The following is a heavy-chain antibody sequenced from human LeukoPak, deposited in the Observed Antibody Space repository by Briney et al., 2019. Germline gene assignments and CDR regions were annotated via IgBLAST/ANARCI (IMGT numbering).Heavy chain of an antibody. J-gene: IGHJ4*02. CDR3: AKGHGAGKLSALDY. Sequence: GGSLRLSCAASGFTFSSYAMSWVRQAPGKGLEWVSGIFGSGDNTYYADAVKGRFTISRDNSKNTLHLQMNNLRAEDTAVYYCAKGHGAGKLSALDYWGQGTLVTVSS. D-gene: IGHD3-16*02. CDR1: GFTFSSYA. V-gene: IGHV3-23*01. CDR2: IFGSGDNT.